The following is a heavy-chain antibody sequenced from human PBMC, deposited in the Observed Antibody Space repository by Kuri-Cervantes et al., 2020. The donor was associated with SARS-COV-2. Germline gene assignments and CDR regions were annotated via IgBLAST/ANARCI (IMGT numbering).Heavy chain of an antibody. V-gene: IGHV3-21*04. CDR2: ISSSSSYI. J-gene: IGHJ4*02. Sequence: GESLKISCAASGFTFSSYSMNWVRQAPGKGLEWVSSISSSSSYIYYADSVEGRFTISRDNSKNTLYLQTNSLRAEDTAVYYCAKEGGDGDYADHYFDYWGQGTLVTVSS. CDR1: GFTFSSYS. D-gene: IGHD4-17*01. CDR3: AKEGGDGDYADHYFDY.